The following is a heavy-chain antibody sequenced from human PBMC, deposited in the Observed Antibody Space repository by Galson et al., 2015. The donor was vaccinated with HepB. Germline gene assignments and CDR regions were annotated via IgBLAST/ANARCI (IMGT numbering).Heavy chain of an antibody. V-gene: IGHV3-7*03. CDR3: ARDKGYYDILTGYYPYYFDY. CDR1: GFTFSSYW. Sequence: SLRLSCAASGFTFSSYWMSWVRQAPGKGLEWVANIQQDGSEKYYADSVKGRFIISRDNAKNSLYLQTNSLRAEDTALYYCARDKGYYDILTGYYPYYFDYWGQGTLVTVSS. CDR2: IQQDGSEK. D-gene: IGHD3-9*01. J-gene: IGHJ4*02.